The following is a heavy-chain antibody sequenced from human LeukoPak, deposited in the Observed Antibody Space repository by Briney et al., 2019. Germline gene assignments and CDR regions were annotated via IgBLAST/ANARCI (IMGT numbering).Heavy chain of an antibody. CDR3: ARDTEYGQGAFDI. CDR1: GFTFSSYS. CDR2: ISSSSSYI. V-gene: IGHV3-21*01. J-gene: IGHJ3*02. D-gene: IGHD6-6*01. Sequence: PGGSLRLSCAASGFTFSSYSMNWVRQAPGKGLEWVSSISSSSSYIYYADSVKGRFTISRDNAKNLLYLQMNSLRAEDTAVYYCARDTEYGQGAFDIWGQGTMVTVSS.